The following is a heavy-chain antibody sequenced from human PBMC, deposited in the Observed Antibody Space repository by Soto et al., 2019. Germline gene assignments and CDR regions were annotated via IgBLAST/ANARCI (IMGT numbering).Heavy chain of an antibody. CDR1: GYTFTAYY. J-gene: IGHJ4*02. Sequence: ASVKVSCKASGYTFTAYYIHWVRQAPGQGLEWMGWVDPNSGGTRDAQNFQGRVTMTRDTSTSTVYMELNWLRSDDTALYYCARGNYGPLDYWGQGTLVTVSS. D-gene: IGHD3-10*01. CDR3: ARGNYGPLDY. CDR2: VDPNSGGT. V-gene: IGHV1-2*02.